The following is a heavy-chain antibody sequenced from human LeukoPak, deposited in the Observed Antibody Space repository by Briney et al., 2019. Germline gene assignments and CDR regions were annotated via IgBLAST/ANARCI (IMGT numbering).Heavy chain of an antibody. D-gene: IGHD2-2*01. Sequence: GGSLRLSCAASGFTFSSYWMTWVRQAPGKGLEWVANIKHDGSDKYFMDSVKGRFTISRDNAKNSLHLQMNSLRAEDTAVYYCARILPLRVPAAMGDWGQGTLVTVSS. CDR1: GFTFSSYW. CDR3: ARILPLRVPAAMGD. J-gene: IGHJ4*02. V-gene: IGHV3-7*01. CDR2: IKHDGSDK.